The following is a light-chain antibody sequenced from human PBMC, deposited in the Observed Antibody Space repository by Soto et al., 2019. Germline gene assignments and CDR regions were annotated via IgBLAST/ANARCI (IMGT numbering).Light chain of an antibody. CDR2: DDS. CDR1: NIGSKS. CDR3: QVWDSSSDHVV. V-gene: IGLV3-21*02. Sequence: SYELTQPPSVSVAPGQTARITCGGNNIGSKSVHWYQQKPGQAPVLVVYDDSARPSGIPERFSGSNSGNTATLTISRVEAGDEDDYYCQVWDSSSDHVVFGGGTKVTVL. J-gene: IGLJ2*01.